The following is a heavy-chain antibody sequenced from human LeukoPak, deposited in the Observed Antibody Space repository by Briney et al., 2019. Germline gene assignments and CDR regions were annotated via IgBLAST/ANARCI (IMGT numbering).Heavy chain of an antibody. D-gene: IGHD6-13*01. J-gene: IGHJ4*02. Sequence: SETLSLTCAVYGGSFSGYYWSWIRQPPGKGLEWIGEINDSGSTNYNPSLKSRVTISVDTSKNQFSLKLSSVTAADTAVYYCASDRGSGSWYGRDYWGQGTLVTVSS. CDR3: ASDRGSGSWYGRDY. CDR2: INDSGST. V-gene: IGHV4-34*01. CDR1: GGSFSGYY.